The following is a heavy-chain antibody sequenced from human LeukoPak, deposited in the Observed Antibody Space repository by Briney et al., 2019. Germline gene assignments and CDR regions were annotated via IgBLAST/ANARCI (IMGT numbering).Heavy chain of an antibody. V-gene: IGHV4-39*01. D-gene: IGHD3-10*01. Sequence: SETLSLTCSVSGGLISISTHYWGWIRQTPGKGLEWIGSVFYSGTTYFNPSLNGRLTISVDTSKNQFSLKLRSVTAADTAVYYCARLKKERFGELFSRLTSTPRYYFDYWGQGTLVTVSS. CDR3: ARLKKERFGELFSRLTSTPRYYFDY. CDR1: GGLISISTHY. J-gene: IGHJ4*02. CDR2: VFYSGTT.